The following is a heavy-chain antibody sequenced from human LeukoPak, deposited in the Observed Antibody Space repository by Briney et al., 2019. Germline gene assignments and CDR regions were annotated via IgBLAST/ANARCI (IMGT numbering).Heavy chain of an antibody. Sequence: PGGSLRLSCAASGFTFSSYGMHWVRQAPGKGLEWVAVISYDGSNKYYADSVKGRFTISRDNSKNTLYLQMNSLRAEDTAVYYCAKDKFEGLYLFDYWGQGTLVTVSS. CDR3: AKDKFEGLYLFDY. J-gene: IGHJ4*02. D-gene: IGHD2-2*02. CDR1: GFTFSSYG. V-gene: IGHV3-30*18. CDR2: ISYDGSNK.